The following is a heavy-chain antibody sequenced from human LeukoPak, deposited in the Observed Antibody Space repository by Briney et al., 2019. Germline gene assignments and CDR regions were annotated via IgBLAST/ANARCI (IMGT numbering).Heavy chain of an antibody. J-gene: IGHJ6*03. CDR3: AKDGIPSIAARPRVNYYYYYMDV. V-gene: IGHV3-7*01. Sequence: HPGGSLRLSCAASGFSFSNYWMSWVRQAPGKGLEWVANVKQDGSETYFVDSVKGRFTISRDNAKNSLYLQMNSLRAEDTAVYYCAKDGIPSIAARPRVNYYYYYMDVWGKGTTVTVSS. D-gene: IGHD6-6*01. CDR1: GFSFSNYW. CDR2: VKQDGSET.